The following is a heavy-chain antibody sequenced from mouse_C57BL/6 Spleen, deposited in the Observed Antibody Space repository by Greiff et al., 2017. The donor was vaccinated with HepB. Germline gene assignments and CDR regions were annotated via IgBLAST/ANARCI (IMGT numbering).Heavy chain of an antibody. J-gene: IGHJ2*01. V-gene: IGHV1-80*01. Sequence: LVESGAELVKPGASVKISCKASGYAFSSYWMNWVKQRPGKGLEWIGQIYPGDGDTNYNGKFKGKATLTADKSSSTAYMQLSSLTSEDSAVYFCARKDDSSGYVYFDYWGQGIT. CDR1: GYAFSSYW. CDR2: IYPGDGDT. CDR3: ARKDDSSGYVYFDY. D-gene: IGHD3-2*02.